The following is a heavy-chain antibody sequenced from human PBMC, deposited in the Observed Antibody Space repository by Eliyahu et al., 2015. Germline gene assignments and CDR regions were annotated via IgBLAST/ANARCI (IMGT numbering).Heavy chain of an antibody. J-gene: IGHJ5*02. V-gene: IGHV3-21*01. CDR1: GFNFESDS. CDR2: IRSISSQT. CDR3: ARGASWSPDWFDP. Sequence: EVQLVESGGGLAKPGGSLXLSCAASGFNFESDSMTWVRQAPGKGPGWVSSIRSISSQTYYADSVKGRFTISRDNANKSLYLQMNSLGAEDTAIYYCARGASWSPDWFDPWGQGTLVTVSS.